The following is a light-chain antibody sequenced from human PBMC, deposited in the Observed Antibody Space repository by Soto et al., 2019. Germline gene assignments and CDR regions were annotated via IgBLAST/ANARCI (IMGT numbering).Light chain of an antibody. CDR2: RNN. CDR1: SSNIGSEY. Sequence: QAVVTQPPSASGTPGQRVTISCSGSSSNIGSEYVVWYQHLPGTAPKLLIYRNNQRPSGVPDRFAGSKSGTSASLAISGLRSEDEADYYCATWDGSLNGVVFGGGTKVTVL. CDR3: ATWDGSLNGVV. V-gene: IGLV1-47*01. J-gene: IGLJ3*02.